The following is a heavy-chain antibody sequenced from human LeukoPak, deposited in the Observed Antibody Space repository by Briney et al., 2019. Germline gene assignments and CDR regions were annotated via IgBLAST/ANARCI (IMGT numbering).Heavy chain of an antibody. CDR1: GFTFSNAW. CDR2: IYSGGST. J-gene: IGHJ4*02. V-gene: IGHV3-66*02. D-gene: IGHD2-21*01. CDR3: ARQLDSSDCYDY. Sequence: GGSLRLSCAASGFTFSNAWMSWVRQAPGKGLEWVSVIYSGGSTYYADSVKGRFTISRDNSKNTLYLQMNSLRAEDTAVCYCARQLDSSDCYDYWGQGTLVTVSS.